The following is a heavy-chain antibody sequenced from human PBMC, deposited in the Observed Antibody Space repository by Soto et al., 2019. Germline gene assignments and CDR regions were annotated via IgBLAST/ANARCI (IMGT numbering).Heavy chain of an antibody. CDR1: GFSLSTSGMC. CDR2: IDWDDDK. CDR3: ARTKQSYCSSTSCPNMDV. Sequence: GSGPTLVNPTQTLTLTCTFSGFSLSTSGMCVSWIRQPPGKALEWLARIDWDDDKYYSTSLKTRLTISKDTSKNQVVLTMTNMDPVDTATYYCARTKQSYCSSTSCPNMDVRAKGTTVTVSS. J-gene: IGHJ6*03. V-gene: IGHV2-70*11. D-gene: IGHD2-2*01.